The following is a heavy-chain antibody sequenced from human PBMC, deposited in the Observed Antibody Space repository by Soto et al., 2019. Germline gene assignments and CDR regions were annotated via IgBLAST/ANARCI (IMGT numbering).Heavy chain of an antibody. Sequence: EVQLLESGGGLVQPGGSLRLSCAASGFTFSSYAMSWVRQAPGKGLEWVSAISGSGGSTYYADSVKGRFTISRDNSKNTLYLQMNSLRAEDTAVDYCAKDCSGGSCFDYWGQGTLVTVSS. CDR1: GFTFSSYA. CDR3: AKDCSGGSCFDY. CDR2: ISGSGGST. D-gene: IGHD2-15*01. V-gene: IGHV3-23*01. J-gene: IGHJ4*02.